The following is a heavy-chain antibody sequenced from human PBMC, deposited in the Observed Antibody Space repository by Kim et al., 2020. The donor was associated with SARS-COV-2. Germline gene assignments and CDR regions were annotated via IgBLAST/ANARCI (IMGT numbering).Heavy chain of an antibody. V-gene: IGHV3-33*06. CDR3: AKDLPYYDFWSGYGMDV. Sequence: VKGRLTISRENSKNKLYLQMNSLRAEETAVYYCAKDLPYYDFWSGYGMDVWGQGTTVTVSS. J-gene: IGHJ6*02. D-gene: IGHD3-3*01.